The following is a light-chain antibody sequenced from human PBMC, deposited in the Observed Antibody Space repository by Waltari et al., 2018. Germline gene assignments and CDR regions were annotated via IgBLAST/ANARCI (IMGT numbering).Light chain of an antibody. CDR2: GRN. Sequence: SSELTQDPAVSVALGQTVRITCQGDSLRRTYDSWSQQKSGQAPILVIYGRNNRASGIPDRVSGSRSGNSASLTITGAQAEDEADYYCNSRDSSGSHYVFGAGTKVTVL. CDR3: NSRDSSGSHYV. J-gene: IGLJ1*01. CDR1: SLRRTY. V-gene: IGLV3-19*01.